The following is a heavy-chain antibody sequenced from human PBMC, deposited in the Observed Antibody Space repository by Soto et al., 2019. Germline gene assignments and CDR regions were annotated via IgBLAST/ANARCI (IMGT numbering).Heavy chain of an antibody. Sequence: EVRLEESGGGLVQPGGSLRLSCAASGFTFDSYWMYWVRQAPGKGLVWVSRVNSDGSITTYADSVKGRFTISRDNAKNTLPLQMNSLRVEDTAVYYCATSKGAVVISPYFFDDWGQGALVTVSS. CDR3: ATSKGAVVISPYFFDD. CDR2: VNSDGSIT. J-gene: IGHJ4*02. D-gene: IGHD2-21*01. CDR1: GFTFDSYW. V-gene: IGHV3-74*01.